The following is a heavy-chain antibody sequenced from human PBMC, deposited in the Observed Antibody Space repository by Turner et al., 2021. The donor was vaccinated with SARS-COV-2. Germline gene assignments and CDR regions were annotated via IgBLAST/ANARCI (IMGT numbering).Heavy chain of an antibody. CDR1: GFTVSSNY. Sequence: EVQLVESGGGLIQPGGSLRLSCADSGFTVSSNYMSWVRQAPGKGLEWVSVIYSGGSTYYADSVKGRFTISRDNSKNTLYLQMNSLRAEDTAVYYCARGYSSGWYQRGAFDIWGQGTMVTVSS. D-gene: IGHD6-19*01. J-gene: IGHJ3*02. CDR3: ARGYSSGWYQRGAFDI. CDR2: IYSGGST. V-gene: IGHV3-53*01.